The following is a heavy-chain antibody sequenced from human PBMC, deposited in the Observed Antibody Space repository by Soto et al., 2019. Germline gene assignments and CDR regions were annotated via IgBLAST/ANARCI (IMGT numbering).Heavy chain of an antibody. CDR3: ARDDRSSLYYYYYGMDV. V-gene: IGHV1-46*01. Sequence: QVQLVQSGAEVKKPGASVKVSCKASGYTFTSYYMHWVRQAPGQGLEWMGIINPSGGSTSYAQKFQGRVTMTRDTSTSTVYMELSSLGSEDTAVYYCARDDRSSLYYYYYGMDVWGQGTTVTVSS. CDR2: INPSGGST. D-gene: IGHD6-13*01. J-gene: IGHJ6*02. CDR1: GYTFTSYY.